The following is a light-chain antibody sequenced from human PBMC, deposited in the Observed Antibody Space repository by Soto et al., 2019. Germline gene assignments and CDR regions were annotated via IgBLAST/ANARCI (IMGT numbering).Light chain of an antibody. V-gene: IGLV1-44*01. CDR1: SSNIGRDT. Sequence: QSVLTQPPSASGTPGQRVTMSCSGSSSNIGRDTVNWYQQLPGTAPKLLIYRNNQRPSGVPDRFSGSKSGTSASLAISGLQSEDEADYYCAAWDDSLNGVVFGGGTKLTVL. CDR2: RNN. CDR3: AAWDDSLNGVV. J-gene: IGLJ2*01.